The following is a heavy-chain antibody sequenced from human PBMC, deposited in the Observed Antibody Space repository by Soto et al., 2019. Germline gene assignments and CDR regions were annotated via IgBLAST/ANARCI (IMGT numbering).Heavy chain of an antibody. Sequence: QPHLVESGGGVVQPGRSLRLSCAASGFTFYTYGMHWVRQVPGKGLQWVAVIWYDGGTKYYADSVRGRFTVSRDNSKNTLYLQMNSLRDEDTAVYYCARIDCTGNNCNPYYHCGMDVWGQGTTVTVSS. D-gene: IGHD2-8*02. CDR2: IWYDGGTK. V-gene: IGHV3-33*01. J-gene: IGHJ6*02. CDR3: ARIDCTGNNCNPYYHCGMDV. CDR1: GFTFYTYG.